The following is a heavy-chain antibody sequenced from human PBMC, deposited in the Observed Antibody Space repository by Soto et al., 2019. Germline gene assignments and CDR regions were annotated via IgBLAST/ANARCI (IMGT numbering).Heavy chain of an antibody. CDR3: ARHSHDSSGYYSNFDY. CDR1: GGSISSSSYY. D-gene: IGHD3-22*01. CDR2: IYYSGST. Sequence: SETLSLTCTVSGGSISSSSYYWGWIRQPPGKGLEWIGSIYYSGSTYYNPSLKSRVTISVDTSKNQFSLKLSSVTAADTAVYYCARHSHDSSGYYSNFDYWGQVTLVT. V-gene: IGHV4-39*01. J-gene: IGHJ4*02.